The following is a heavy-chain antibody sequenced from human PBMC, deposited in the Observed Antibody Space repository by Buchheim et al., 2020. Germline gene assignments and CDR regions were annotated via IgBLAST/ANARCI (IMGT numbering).Heavy chain of an antibody. CDR1: GFTFRAYA. D-gene: IGHD6-6*01. J-gene: IGHJ4*02. CDR3: AKDGPMDRYCSSRLFDY. Sequence: EVQLLESGGGLVQPGGSLRLSCAASGFTFRAYAMSWVRQAPGKGLEWVSAISSSGGSTNYADSVKGRFTISRDNSKNPRYLQMNSLRAKDTAVYDCAKDGPMDRYCSSRLFDYWGQGTL. V-gene: IGHV3-23*01. CDR2: ISSSGGST.